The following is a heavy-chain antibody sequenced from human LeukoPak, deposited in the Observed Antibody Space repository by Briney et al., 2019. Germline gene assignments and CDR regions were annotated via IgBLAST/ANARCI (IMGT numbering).Heavy chain of an antibody. CDR3: AKARIRLIAAAGTSDY. J-gene: IGHJ4*02. D-gene: IGHD6-13*01. Sequence: GRSLRLSCAASGFTFSSYGMHWVRQAPGKGLEWVAVISYDGSNKYYADSVKGRFTISRDNSKNTLYLQMNSLRAEDTAVYYCAKARIRLIAAAGTSDYWGQGTLVTVSS. V-gene: IGHV3-30*18. CDR1: GFTFSSYG. CDR2: ISYDGSNK.